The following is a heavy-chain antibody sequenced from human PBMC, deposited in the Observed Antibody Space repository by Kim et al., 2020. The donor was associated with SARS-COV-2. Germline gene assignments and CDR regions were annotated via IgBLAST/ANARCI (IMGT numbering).Heavy chain of an antibody. V-gene: IGHV3-11*03. J-gene: IGHJ6*02. D-gene: IGHD3-3*01. CDR1: GFTFSDYY. CDR3: ARSGKESSYDFWCGLSNGMDV. CDR2: ISSSSSYT. Sequence: GGSLRLSCAASGFTFSDYYMSWIRQAPGKGLEWVSYISSSSSYTNYADSVKGRFTISRDNAKNSLYLQMNSLRAEDTAVYYCARSGKESSYDFWCGLSNGMDVSGQGTTVTVSS.